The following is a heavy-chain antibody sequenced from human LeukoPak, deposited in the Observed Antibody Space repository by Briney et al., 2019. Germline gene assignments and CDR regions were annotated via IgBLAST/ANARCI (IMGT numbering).Heavy chain of an antibody. D-gene: IGHD3-22*01. CDR2: IRYDGSNK. V-gene: IGHV3-30*02. CDR3: AKDLGEYYYDSSVDY. Sequence: GGSLRLSCAASGFTFSRYGMHWVRQAPGKGLEWVAFIRYDGSNKYYADSVKGRFTISRDNSKNTLYLQMNSPRPEDTAVYYCAKDLGEYYYDSSVDYWGQGTLVTVSS. J-gene: IGHJ4*02. CDR1: GFTFSRYG.